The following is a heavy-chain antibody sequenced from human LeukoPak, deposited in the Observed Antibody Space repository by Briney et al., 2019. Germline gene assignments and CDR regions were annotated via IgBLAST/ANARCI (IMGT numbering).Heavy chain of an antibody. Sequence: PSETLSLTCAVYGGSFSGYYWSWIRQPPGKGLEWIGEINHSGSTNYNPSLKSRVTISVDTSKNQFSLKLSSVTAADTAVYYCARGPTYYDILTGYYQTVSHDFFDYWGQGTLVTVSS. D-gene: IGHD3-9*01. V-gene: IGHV4-34*01. J-gene: IGHJ4*02. CDR1: GGSFSGYY. CDR2: INHSGST. CDR3: ARGPTYYDILTGYYQTVSHDFFDY.